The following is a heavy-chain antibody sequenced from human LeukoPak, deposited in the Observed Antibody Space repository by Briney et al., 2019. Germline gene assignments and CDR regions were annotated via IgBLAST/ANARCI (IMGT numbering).Heavy chain of an antibody. CDR2: IYYSGTT. CDR1: VGSISRYY. CDR3: ARRRPNNWFDP. J-gene: IGHJ5*02. Sequence: SETLSLTCTVSVGSISRYYWSWIRQPPGKGLEWIGYIYYSGTTNYNPSLKSRVTISVDTSKNQFSLNLSSVMAADTAVYYCARRRPNNWFDPWGQGTLVTVSS. V-gene: IGHV4-59*08.